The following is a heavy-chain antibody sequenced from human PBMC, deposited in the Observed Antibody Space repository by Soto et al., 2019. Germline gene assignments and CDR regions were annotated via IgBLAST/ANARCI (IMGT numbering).Heavy chain of an antibody. D-gene: IGHD3-10*01. CDR3: ARKVPGSTTRPDYWYVDR. CDR2: ISGGGDAT. Sequence: EVQLLESGGGLVQPGGSLRLSCAASGFTFISYAMNWVRQAPGKGLQWVSAISGGGDATFYADSVKGRFTISRDNSRNTVTLQMNSLGADDTAVYYCARKVPGSTTRPDYWYVDRWGRGTLVTVSS. V-gene: IGHV3-23*01. J-gene: IGHJ2*01. CDR1: GFTFISYA.